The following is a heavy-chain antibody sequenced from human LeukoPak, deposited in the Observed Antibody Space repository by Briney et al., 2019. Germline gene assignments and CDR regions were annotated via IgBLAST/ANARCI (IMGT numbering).Heavy chain of an antibody. CDR2: ISSSSSTI. CDR1: GFTFSSYS. V-gene: IGHV3-48*04. D-gene: IGHD6-13*01. Sequence: PGGSLRLSCAASGFTFSSYSMNWVRQAPGKGLEWVSYISSSSSTIYYADSVKGRFTISRDNAKNSLYLQMDSLRADDTAVYYCARDPESSSFDYWGQGVLVTVSS. CDR3: ARDPESSSFDY. J-gene: IGHJ4*02.